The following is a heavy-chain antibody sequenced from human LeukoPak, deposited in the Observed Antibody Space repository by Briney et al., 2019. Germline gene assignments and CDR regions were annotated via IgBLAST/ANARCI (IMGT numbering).Heavy chain of an antibody. V-gene: IGHV1-69*06. D-gene: IGHD6-25*01. J-gene: IGHJ3*02. Sequence: ASVKVSCKASGGTFSSYAISWVRQAPGQGLEWMGGIIPIFGTANYAQKFQGRVAITADKSTSTAYMELSSLRSEDTAVYYCARFESSAADAFDIWGQGTMVTVSS. CDR2: IIPIFGTA. CDR1: GGTFSSYA. CDR3: ARFESSAADAFDI.